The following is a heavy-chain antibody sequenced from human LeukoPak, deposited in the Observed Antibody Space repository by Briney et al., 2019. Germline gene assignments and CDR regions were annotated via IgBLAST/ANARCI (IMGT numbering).Heavy chain of an antibody. CDR2: IYYSGST. CDR1: GGSISSYY. V-gene: IGHV4-59*01. D-gene: IGHD3-22*01. J-gene: IGHJ3*02. Sequence: SETLSLTCTVSGGSISSYYWSWIRQPPGKGLEWIGYIYYSGSTNYNPSLKSRVTISVDTSKIQFSLKLSSVTAADTAVYYCAREGDPSYYYDSSGYYYVGAFDIWGQGTMVTVSS. CDR3: AREGDPSYYYDSSGYYYVGAFDI.